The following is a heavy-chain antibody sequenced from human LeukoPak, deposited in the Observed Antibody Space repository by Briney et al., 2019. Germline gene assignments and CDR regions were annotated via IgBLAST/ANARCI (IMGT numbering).Heavy chain of an antibody. Sequence: SVKVSCKASGGTFSSYAISWVRQAPGQGLEWMGGIIPIFGTANYAQKFQGRVTITADESTSTAYMELSSLRSVDTAVYYCATVPGDTMIVVDPAGPRFAPWGQGTLVTVSS. CDR1: GGTFSSYA. V-gene: IGHV1-69*01. J-gene: IGHJ5*02. CDR2: IIPIFGTA. CDR3: ATVPGDTMIVVDPAGPRFAP. D-gene: IGHD3-22*01.